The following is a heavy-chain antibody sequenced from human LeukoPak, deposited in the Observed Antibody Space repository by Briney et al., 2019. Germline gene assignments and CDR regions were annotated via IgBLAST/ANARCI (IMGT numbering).Heavy chain of an antibody. CDR1: GFTSSSYA. CDR3: AKGPPAPYYYDSSGYYGDDYFDY. V-gene: IGHV3-23*01. CDR2: ISGSGGST. D-gene: IGHD3-22*01. Sequence: GGSLRLSCAASGFTSSSYAMSWVRQAPGKGLEWVSAISGSGGSTYYADSVKGRFTISRDNSKNTLYLQMYSLRAEDTAVYYCAKGPPAPYYYDSSGYYGDDYFDYWGQGTLVTVSS. J-gene: IGHJ4*02.